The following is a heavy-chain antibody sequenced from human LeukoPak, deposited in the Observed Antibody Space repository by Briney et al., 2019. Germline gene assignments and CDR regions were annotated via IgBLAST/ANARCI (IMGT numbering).Heavy chain of an antibody. J-gene: IGHJ4*02. Sequence: SETLSLTCTVSGGSISGSSYYWGWIRQPPGKGLEWIGSIYYSGSTYYNPSLKSRVTISVDTSKNQFSLKLSSVTAADTAVYYCVGGDFNDYWGQGTLVTVSS. V-gene: IGHV4-39*01. CDR3: VGGDFNDY. D-gene: IGHD2-21*02. CDR2: IYYSGST. CDR1: GGSISGSSYY.